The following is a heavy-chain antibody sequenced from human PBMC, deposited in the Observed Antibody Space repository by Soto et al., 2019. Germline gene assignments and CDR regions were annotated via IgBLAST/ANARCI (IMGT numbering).Heavy chain of an antibody. CDR3: AAAAGGYYYGMDV. CDR2: IVVGSGNT. J-gene: IGHJ6*02. V-gene: IGHV1-58*01. CDR1: GFTFTRSA. Sequence: ASVKVSCKASGFTFTRSAVQWVRQARGQRLEWIGWIVVGSGNTIYAQKFQERVTISRDMSTSTAYMELSSLRSEDTAVYYCAAAAGGYYYGMDVWGQGTTVTVSS. D-gene: IGHD1-26*01.